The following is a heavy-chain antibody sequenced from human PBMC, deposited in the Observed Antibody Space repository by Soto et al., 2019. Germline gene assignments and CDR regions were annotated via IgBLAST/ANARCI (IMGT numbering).Heavy chain of an antibody. CDR3: ARIPTTYYYYGMDV. Sequence: SGPTLVNPTQTLTLTCTFSGFSLSTSGMCVSWIRQPPGKALEWLAPIDWDDDKYYSTSLKTRLTISKDTSKNQVVLTMTNMDPVDTATYYCARIPTTYYYYGMDVWGQGTTVTVSS. CDR2: IDWDDDK. J-gene: IGHJ6*02. CDR1: GFSLSTSGMC. V-gene: IGHV2-70*01. D-gene: IGHD1-1*01.